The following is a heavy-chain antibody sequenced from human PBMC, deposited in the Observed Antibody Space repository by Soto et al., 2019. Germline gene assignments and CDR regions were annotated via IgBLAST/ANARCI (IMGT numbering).Heavy chain of an antibody. D-gene: IGHD5-18*01. CDR2: LYWDDDE. Sequence: QITLKESGPTLVKPTQTLTLTCTFSGFSLSTRGVGVGWIRQPPGMALEWLALLYWDDDEGYSPSLKSRLTISKDTSKHLVVLTVTNMDPVDKATYYCAHRPRGYSYYFDYWGQGTLVTVSS. CDR1: GFSLSTRGVG. V-gene: IGHV2-5*02. J-gene: IGHJ4*02. CDR3: AHRPRGYSYYFDY.